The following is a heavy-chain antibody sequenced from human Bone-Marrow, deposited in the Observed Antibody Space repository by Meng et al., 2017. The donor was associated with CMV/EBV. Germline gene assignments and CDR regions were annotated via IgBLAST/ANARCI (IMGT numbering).Heavy chain of an antibody. CDR3: AKDQDSSGYYYTNFYY. J-gene: IGHJ4*02. V-gene: IGHV3-30*02. D-gene: IGHD3-22*01. CDR2: IRYDGSNK. CDR1: GFTFSSYG. Sequence: GESLKISCAASGFTFSSYGMHWVRQAPGKGLEWVAFIRYDGSNKYYADSVKGRFTISRDNSKNTLYPQMNSLRAEDTAVYYCAKDQDSSGYYYTNFYYWGQGTLVTVSS.